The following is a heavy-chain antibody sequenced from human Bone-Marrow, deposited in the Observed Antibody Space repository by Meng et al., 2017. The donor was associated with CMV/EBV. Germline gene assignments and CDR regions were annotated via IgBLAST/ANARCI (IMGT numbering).Heavy chain of an antibody. Sequence: ASVKVSCKASGYTFTGYYMHWVRQAPGQGLEWMGWINPNRGGTNYAQKFQGRVTMTRDTSISTAYKELSRLRSNDTAVYYCAREPRIAVAGTKAGGYYYGMDVWGQGTTVTVSS. CDR1: GYTFTGYY. CDR3: AREPRIAVAGTKAGGYYYGMDV. CDR2: INPNRGGT. J-gene: IGHJ6*02. V-gene: IGHV1-2*02. D-gene: IGHD6-13*01.